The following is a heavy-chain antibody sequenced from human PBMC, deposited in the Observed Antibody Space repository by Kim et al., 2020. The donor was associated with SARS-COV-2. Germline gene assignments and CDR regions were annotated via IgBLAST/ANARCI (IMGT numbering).Heavy chain of an antibody. CDR2: ISHDGRTT. CDR1: GFTFSSYL. V-gene: IGHV3-74*01. D-gene: IGHD3-10*01. Sequence: GGSLRLSCAASGFTFSSYLMHWVRQAPGKGLVWVSRISHDGRTTTYADSVKGRFTISRDNAKSTLYLQMNSLRVEDTAVYHCARGPYFASGNYLFDPWG. J-gene: IGHJ5*02. CDR3: ARGPYFASGNYLFDP.